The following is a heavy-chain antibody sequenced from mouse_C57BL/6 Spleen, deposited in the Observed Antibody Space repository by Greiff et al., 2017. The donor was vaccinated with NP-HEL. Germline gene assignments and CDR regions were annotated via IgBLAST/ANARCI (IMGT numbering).Heavy chain of an antibody. J-gene: IGHJ3*01. CDR1: GYTFTSYW. V-gene: IGHV1-61*01. Sequence: VQLQQPGAELVRPGSSVKLSCKASGYTFTSYWMDWVKQRPGQGLEWIGNIYPSDSETHYNQKFKDKATLTVDKSSSTAYMQLSSLTSEDSAVYYCARLYYDYDGFAYWGQGTLVTVSA. CDR2: IYPSDSET. CDR3: ARLYYDYDGFAY. D-gene: IGHD2-4*01.